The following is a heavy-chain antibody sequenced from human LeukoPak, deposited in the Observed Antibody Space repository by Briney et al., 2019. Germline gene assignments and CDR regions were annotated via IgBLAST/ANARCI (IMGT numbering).Heavy chain of an antibody. J-gene: IGHJ5*02. CDR3: VRDRSYGSEDNWFDP. Sequence: ASVKVSCKASGYTFTSYDINWVRQATGQGLEWMGWMNPNSGNTGYAQKFQGRVTITRNTSISTAYMELSSLRSEDTAVYYCVRDRSYGSEDNWFDPWGQGTLVTVSS. CDR1: GYTFTSYD. V-gene: IGHV1-8*03. D-gene: IGHD3-10*01. CDR2: MNPNSGNT.